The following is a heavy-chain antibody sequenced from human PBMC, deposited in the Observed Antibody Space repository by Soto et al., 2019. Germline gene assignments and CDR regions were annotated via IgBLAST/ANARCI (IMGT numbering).Heavy chain of an antibody. D-gene: IGHD5-12*01. V-gene: IGHV1-69*01. Sequence: QVQLVQSGAEVKKPGSSVKVSCKASGGTFSSYAISWVRQAPGQGLEWMGGIIPIFGTANYAQKFQGRVTITADESTSTAYLELSSLRSEDTAXXXCVRGPPGDGYNYYFDYWGQGTLVTVSS. CDR1: GGTFSSYA. CDR3: VRGPPGDGYNYYFDY. CDR2: IIPIFGTA. J-gene: IGHJ4*02.